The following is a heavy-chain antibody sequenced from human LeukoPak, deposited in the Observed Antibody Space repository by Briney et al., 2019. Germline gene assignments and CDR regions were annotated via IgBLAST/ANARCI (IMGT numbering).Heavy chain of an antibody. CDR1: GGSFSDYY. CDR3: ARGIWYGSGSFFAS. J-gene: IGHJ4*02. Sequence: SETLSLTCAVYGGSFSDYYWSWIRQPPGKGLEWIGEINYSGSTNYNPSLRSRVTISVDTSKNQFSLMLNSVTAADTAVYYCARGIWYGSGSFFASWGQGTLVTVSS. CDR2: INYSGST. V-gene: IGHV4-34*01. D-gene: IGHD3-10*01.